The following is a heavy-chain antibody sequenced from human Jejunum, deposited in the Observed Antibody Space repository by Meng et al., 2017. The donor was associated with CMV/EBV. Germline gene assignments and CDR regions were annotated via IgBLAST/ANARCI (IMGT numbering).Heavy chain of an antibody. CDR1: GDIVSSNSVT. CDR2: TYYRSKWYN. CDR3: AGEIKTVRGVMIT. J-gene: IGHJ5*02. Sequence: LTCFISGDIVSSNSVTWNWIRQSPSRGFEWLGKTYYRSKWYNDYVESVKSRIRVNPDTSKNHFSLQLDSVTPEDTAVYYCAGEIKTVRGVMITWGQGTLV. V-gene: IGHV6-1*01. D-gene: IGHD3-10*01.